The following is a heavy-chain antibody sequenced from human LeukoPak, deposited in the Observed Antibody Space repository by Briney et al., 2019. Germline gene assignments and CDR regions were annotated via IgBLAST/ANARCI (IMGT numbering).Heavy chain of an antibody. D-gene: IGHD3-3*01. CDR2: IIPIFGTA. Sequence: SVKVSCKASGGTLSSYAISWVRQAPGQGLEWMGGIIPIFGTANYAQKFQGRVTITTDESTSTAYMELSSLRSEDTAVYYCARDAPYYDFWSGYYTTDYMDVWGKGTTVTVSS. V-gene: IGHV1-69*05. J-gene: IGHJ6*03. CDR1: GGTLSSYA. CDR3: ARDAPYYDFWSGYYTTDYMDV.